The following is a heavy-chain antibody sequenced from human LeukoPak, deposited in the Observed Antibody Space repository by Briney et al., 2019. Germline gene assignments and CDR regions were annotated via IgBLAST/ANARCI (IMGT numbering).Heavy chain of an antibody. Sequence: SETLSLTCAVSAGSISSSNWWTWVRQPPGKGLEWIGEIYHNGSTNYNPSLKSRVTVSVDKSKNQFSLNLSSVTAADTAVYYCARVGLTTVVTPDFDYWGQGTLVTVSS. CDR3: ARVGLTTVVTPDFDY. V-gene: IGHV4-4*02. J-gene: IGHJ4*02. CDR1: AGSISSSNW. D-gene: IGHD4-23*01. CDR2: IYHNGST.